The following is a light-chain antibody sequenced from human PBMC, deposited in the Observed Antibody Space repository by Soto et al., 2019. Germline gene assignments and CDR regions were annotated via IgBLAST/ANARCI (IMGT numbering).Light chain of an antibody. Sequence: EIVLTQSPGALSLSPGESATLSCRASQSVSSSYLAWYQQKPGQAPRLLIYAASSRATGIPDRFSGSGSGTDFTLTISRLEPEDFAVYYCQQFGSSSYTFGQGTKLEIK. CDR3: QQFGSSSYT. V-gene: IGKV3-20*01. J-gene: IGKJ2*01. CDR2: AAS. CDR1: QSVSSSY.